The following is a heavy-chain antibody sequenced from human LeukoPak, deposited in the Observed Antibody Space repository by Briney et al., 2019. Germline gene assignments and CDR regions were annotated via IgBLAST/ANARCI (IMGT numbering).Heavy chain of an antibody. J-gene: IGHJ4*02. CDR3: ARGSSSWFPFDY. Sequence: ASVKVSCKASGYTFTGYYMHWARQAPGQGLEWMGWINPNSGGTNYAQKFQGRVTMTRDTSISTAYMELSRLRSDDTAVYYCARGSSSWFPFDYWGQGTVVTVSS. CDR1: GYTFTGYY. CDR2: INPNSGGT. V-gene: IGHV1-2*02. D-gene: IGHD6-13*01.